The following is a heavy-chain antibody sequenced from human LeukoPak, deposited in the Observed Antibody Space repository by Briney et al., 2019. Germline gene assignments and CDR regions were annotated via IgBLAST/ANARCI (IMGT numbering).Heavy chain of an antibody. J-gene: IGHJ6*03. CDR1: GFTFSSHD. V-gene: IGHV3-23*01. CDR3: ACTAYYYYCLDV. Sequence: GGSLRLSCAASGFTFSSHDMSWVRQAPGEGLEWVSASSGSGDNTYYADSLKRLFTISTDNSKNTLYLHMSSLRAEDTAVYCCACTAYYYYCLDVWGKVTTVTVSS. D-gene: IGHD5-18*01. CDR2: SSGSGDNT.